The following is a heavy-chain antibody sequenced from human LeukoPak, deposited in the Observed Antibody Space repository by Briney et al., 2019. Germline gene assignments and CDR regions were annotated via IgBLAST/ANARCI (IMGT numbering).Heavy chain of an antibody. J-gene: IGHJ5*02. CDR1: GGSISSSNW. Sequence: SGTLSLTCAVSGGSISSSNWWSWVRQPPGKGLEWIGEIYHSGSTNYNPSLKSRVTISVDKSKNQFSLDLSSVTAADTAVYYCARGQSDDFWSGYYTCWFDPWGQGTLVTVSS. D-gene: IGHD3-3*01. CDR2: IYHSGST. CDR3: ARGQSDDFWSGYYTCWFDP. V-gene: IGHV4-4*02.